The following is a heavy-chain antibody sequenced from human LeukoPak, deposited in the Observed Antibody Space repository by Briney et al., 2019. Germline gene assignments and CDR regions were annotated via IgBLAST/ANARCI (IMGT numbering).Heavy chain of an antibody. V-gene: IGHV3-53*01. Sequence: PGGSLRLSCAASGFTVSSSYMNWVRQAPGKGLEWVSVIYSGGSTYYADSVKGRFTISRDNSKNTLYLQMNSLRVEDTAVYYCARNGESDYWGQGTLVTVSS. CDR2: IYSGGST. D-gene: IGHD1-1*01. CDR3: ARNGESDY. CDR1: GFTVSSSY. J-gene: IGHJ4*02.